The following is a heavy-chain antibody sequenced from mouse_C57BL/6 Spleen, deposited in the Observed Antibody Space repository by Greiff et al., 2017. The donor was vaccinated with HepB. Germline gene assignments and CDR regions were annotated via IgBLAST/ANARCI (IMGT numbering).Heavy chain of an antibody. J-gene: IGHJ2*01. CDR3: ASGVLHFDD. CDR2: IYPGDGDT. Sequence: VQLMESGPELVKPGASVKISCKASGYAFSSSWMNWVKQRPGKGLEWIGRIYPGDGDTNYNGKFKGKATLTADKSSSTAYMQLSSLTSEDSAVYICASGVLHFDDRGKGTTLTVAS. V-gene: IGHV1-82*01. CDR1: GYAFSSSW.